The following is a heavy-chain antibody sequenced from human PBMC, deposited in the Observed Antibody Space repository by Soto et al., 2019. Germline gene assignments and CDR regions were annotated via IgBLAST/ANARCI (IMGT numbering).Heavy chain of an antibody. V-gene: IGHV1-24*01. Sequence: ASVKVSCKVSGYTLTELSMHWVRQAPGKGLEWMGGFDPEDGETIYAQKFQGRVTMTEDTSTDTAYMELSSLRSEDTAVYYCATGPLLWDSSGYYSRTFAYFDYWGQGTLVTVSS. D-gene: IGHD3-22*01. J-gene: IGHJ4*02. CDR3: ATGPLLWDSSGYYSRTFAYFDY. CDR1: GYTLTELS. CDR2: FDPEDGET.